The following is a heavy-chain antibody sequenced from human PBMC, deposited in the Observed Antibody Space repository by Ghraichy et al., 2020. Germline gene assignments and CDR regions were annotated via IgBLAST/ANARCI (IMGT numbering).Heavy chain of an antibody. Sequence: GESLNISCAASEFTFSSYAMTWVRQAPGKGLEWVSSISGSGESVSYADSVKGRFTTSRDNSKNTLYLQMNSLRAEDMAVYFCAKDRQVASVYGLDVWGQGTTVTVSS. D-gene: IGHD2-21*01. CDR3: AKDRQVASVYGLDV. CDR2: ISGSGESV. V-gene: IGHV3-23*01. J-gene: IGHJ6*02. CDR1: EFTFSSYA.